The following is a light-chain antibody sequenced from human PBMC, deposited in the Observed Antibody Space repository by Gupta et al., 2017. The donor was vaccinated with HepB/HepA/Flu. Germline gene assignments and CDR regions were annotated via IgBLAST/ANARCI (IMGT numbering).Light chain of an antibody. Sequence: QSALTQPASVSASPGQSLTLACNGTSSDVGGYKYVSWYQQHPGKAPKLMIYEVSNRPSGVPNRFSGSKSGNTASLTISGLQAEDEADYYCSSYTSSSTLVVFGGGTKLTVL. J-gene: IGLJ2*01. V-gene: IGLV2-14*01. CDR2: EVS. CDR1: SSDVGGYKY. CDR3: SSYTSSSTLVV.